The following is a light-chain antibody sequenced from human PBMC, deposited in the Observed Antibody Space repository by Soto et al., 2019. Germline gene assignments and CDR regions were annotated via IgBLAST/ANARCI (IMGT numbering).Light chain of an antibody. V-gene: IGLV2-8*01. CDR2: EVS. J-gene: IGLJ2*01. CDR1: SGDVGGYNY. CDR3: SSYGGSHTVV. Sequence: QSALTQPPSASGSPGQSVTISCTGSSGDVGGYNYVSWDQQHTGKAPKLMIYEVSKRPSGVPDRLSGSKSGNTASLTVSGLQAEDEADYYCSSYGGSHTVVFGVDTKVTVL.